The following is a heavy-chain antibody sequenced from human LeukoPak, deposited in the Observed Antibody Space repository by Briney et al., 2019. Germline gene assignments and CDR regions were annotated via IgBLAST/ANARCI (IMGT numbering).Heavy chain of an antibody. CDR2: IWYDGGNK. CDR1: GFTFSSYG. J-gene: IGHJ4*02. CDR3: AREDWNDEISGGYFDY. D-gene: IGHD1-1*01. V-gene: IGHV3-33*01. Sequence: GGSLRLSCAASGFTFSSYGMHWVRQAPGKGLEWVAVIWYDGGNKYYADSVKGRFTISRDNSKNTLYLQMNSLRAEDTAVYYCAREDWNDEISGGYFDYWGQGTLVTVSS.